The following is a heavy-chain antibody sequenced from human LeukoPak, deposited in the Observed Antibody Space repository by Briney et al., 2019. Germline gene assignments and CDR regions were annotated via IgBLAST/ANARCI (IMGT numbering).Heavy chain of an antibody. CDR3: ARQQWLDGAYYFDY. Sequence: GGSLRLSCTASGFTFSNSWMHWVRQAPGKGLEWVSFISTSSSYIYYADSVRGRFTISRDNAKNSLYLQMNSLRAEDTAVYYCARQQWLDGAYYFDYWGQGTLVTVSS. D-gene: IGHD6-19*01. J-gene: IGHJ4*02. V-gene: IGHV3-21*01. CDR2: ISTSSSYI. CDR1: GFTFSNSW.